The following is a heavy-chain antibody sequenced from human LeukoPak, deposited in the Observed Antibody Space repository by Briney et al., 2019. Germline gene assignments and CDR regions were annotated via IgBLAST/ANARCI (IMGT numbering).Heavy chain of an antibody. CDR2: INPSGGST. Sequence: ASVMVSCKASGYTFTSYYMHWVRQAPGQGLEWMGIINPSGGSTSYAQKFQGRVTMTRDTSTSTVYMELSSLRSEDTAVYYCARGTVTMVRGVMTPFDYWGQGTLVTVSS. J-gene: IGHJ4*02. D-gene: IGHD3-10*01. CDR3: ARGTVTMVRGVMTPFDY. V-gene: IGHV1-46*01. CDR1: GYTFTSYY.